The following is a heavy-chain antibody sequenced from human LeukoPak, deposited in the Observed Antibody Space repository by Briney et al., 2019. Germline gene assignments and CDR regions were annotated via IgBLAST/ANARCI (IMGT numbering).Heavy chain of an antibody. J-gene: IGHJ4*02. CDR1: GFTFSSYA. D-gene: IGHD6-13*01. V-gene: IGHV3-23*01. CDR2: ISGSGGST. Sequence: GGSLRLSCAASGFTFSSYAMSWVRQAPGKGLEWVSAISGSGGSTYYADSVKGRFTISRDNSKNTLYLQMNSLRAEDTAVYYCAKKGSIAAAGPGHQLADYWGQGTLVTVSS. CDR3: AKKGSIAAAGPGHQLADY.